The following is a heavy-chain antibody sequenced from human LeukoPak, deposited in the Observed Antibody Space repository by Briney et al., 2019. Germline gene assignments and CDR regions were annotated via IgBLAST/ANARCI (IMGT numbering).Heavy chain of an antibody. CDR1: GFTFSSYS. CDR3: TSDYYDSSGYRNFEY. V-gene: IGHV3-21*01. Sequence: GGSLRLSCAASGFTFSSYSMNWVRQAPGKGLEWVSSISSSSSYIYYADSVKGRFTISRDNAKNSLYLQMNSLRAEDSSVYYCTSDYYDSSGYRNFEYWGQGTLVTVSS. J-gene: IGHJ4*02. D-gene: IGHD3-22*01. CDR2: ISSSSSYI.